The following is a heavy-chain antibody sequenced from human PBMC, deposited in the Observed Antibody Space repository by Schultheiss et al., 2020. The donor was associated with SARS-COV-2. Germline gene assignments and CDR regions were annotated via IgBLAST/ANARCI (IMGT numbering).Heavy chain of an antibody. CDR1: GYTFTSYY. D-gene: IGHD6-19*01. CDR3: ARDGPSGWLDY. J-gene: IGHJ4*02. Sequence: ASVKVSCKASGYTFTSYYMHWVRQAPGQGLEWMGIINPSGGSTSYAQKFQGRDAMTRDTSTSTVYMELSSLRSEDTAVYYCARDGPSGWLDYWGQGTLVTVSS. V-gene: IGHV1-46*01. CDR2: INPSGGST.